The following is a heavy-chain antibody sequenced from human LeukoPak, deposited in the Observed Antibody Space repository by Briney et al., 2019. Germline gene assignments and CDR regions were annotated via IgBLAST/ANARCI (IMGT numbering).Heavy chain of an antibody. CDR2: ISSSGSIT. CDR3: ARRILIPVEGLGY. J-gene: IGHJ4*02. D-gene: IGHD2/OR15-2a*01. Sequence: GGSLRLSCAASGFTFSDYYMSWIRQAPGKGLEWVSYISSSGSITYYADSVKGRFTISRDNAKNSLYLQMNSLRAEDTAVYYCARRILIPVEGLGYWGQGTLVTVSS. V-gene: IGHV3-11*04. CDR1: GFTFSDYY.